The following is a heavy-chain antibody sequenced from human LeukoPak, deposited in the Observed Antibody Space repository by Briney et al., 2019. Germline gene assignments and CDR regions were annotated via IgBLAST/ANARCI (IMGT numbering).Heavy chain of an antibody. V-gene: IGHV1-2*02. CDR1: GYTSTGYY. J-gene: IGHJ3*02. Sequence: GASVKVSCKASGYTSTGYYMHWVRQAPGQGLEWMGWINPNSGGTNYAQKFQGRVTMTRDTSISTAYMELSRLRSDDTAVYYCARDREGYYDILTGYYGVGAFDIWGQGTMVTVSS. D-gene: IGHD3-9*01. CDR3: ARDREGYYDILTGYYGVGAFDI. CDR2: INPNSGGT.